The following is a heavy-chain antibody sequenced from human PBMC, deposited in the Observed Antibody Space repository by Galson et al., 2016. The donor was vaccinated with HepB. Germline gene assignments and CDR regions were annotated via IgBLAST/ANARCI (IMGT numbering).Heavy chain of an antibody. J-gene: IGHJ4*02. D-gene: IGHD3-3*01. CDR1: GYTFTSYY. CDR2: INSSGGNT. Sequence: SVKVSCKASGYTFTSYYLHWVRQAPGQGLEWMGIINSSGGNTRYAQKFQGRVTMTRDTSTSTVYMELSSLRSEDTAVYYCARDQSRFKTYSEFWSGEVGPSPGYYFDYCGQGTLVTFSS. CDR3: ARDQSRFKTYSEFWSGEVGPSPGYYFDY. V-gene: IGHV1-46*01.